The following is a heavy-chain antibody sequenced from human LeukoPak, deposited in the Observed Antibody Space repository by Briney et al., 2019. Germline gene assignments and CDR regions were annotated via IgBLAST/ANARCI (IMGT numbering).Heavy chain of an antibody. J-gene: IGHJ5*02. V-gene: IGHV1-2*02. Sequence: ASVKVSCKASGYTFTGYYMHWVRQTPGQGREWMGWINPNSGGTNCAQKFQGRVTMTRDTSISTAYMELSRLRSDDTAVYYCARGRSYYGSGSSPFDPWGQGTLVTVSS. CDR2: INPNSGGT. CDR3: ARGRSYYGSGSSPFDP. CDR1: GYTFTGYY. D-gene: IGHD3-10*01.